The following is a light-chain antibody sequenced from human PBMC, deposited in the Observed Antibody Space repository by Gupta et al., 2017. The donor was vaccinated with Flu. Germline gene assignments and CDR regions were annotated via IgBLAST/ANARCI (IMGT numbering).Light chain of an antibody. CDR2: LNSDGSH. J-gene: IGLJ3*02. CDR1: EHSSYA. V-gene: IGLV4-69*01. Sequence: EHSSYAIAWHQQQPEKGPRYLMKLNSDGSHSKGDGIPDRFSGSSSGAERYLTISSLQSEDEADYYCQTWGTGYWVFGGGTKLTVL. CDR3: QTWGTGYWV.